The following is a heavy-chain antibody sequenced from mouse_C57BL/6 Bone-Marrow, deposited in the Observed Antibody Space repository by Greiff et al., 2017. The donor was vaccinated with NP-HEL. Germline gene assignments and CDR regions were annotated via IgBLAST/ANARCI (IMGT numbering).Heavy chain of an antibody. J-gene: IGHJ4*01. CDR1: GYTFTSYG. CDR2: IYPRSGNT. Sequence: QVQLQQSGAELARPGASVKLSCKASGYTFTSYGISWVKQRTGQGLEWIGEIYPRSGNTYYNEKVKGKATLTADKSSSTAYMELRSLTSEDSAVYFCVTYDYDGDMDYWGQGTSVTVSS. CDR3: VTYDYDGDMDY. V-gene: IGHV1-81*01. D-gene: IGHD2-4*01.